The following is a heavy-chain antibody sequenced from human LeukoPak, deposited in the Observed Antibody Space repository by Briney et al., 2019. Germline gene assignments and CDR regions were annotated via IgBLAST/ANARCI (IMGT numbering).Heavy chain of an antibody. Sequence: GGSLRPSCAASGFTVSSNYMSWVRQAPGKGLEWVSVIYSGGSTYYADSVKGRFTISRDNSKNTLYLQMNSLRAEDTAVYYCASGRSAAGSGDAFDIWGQGTMVTVSS. V-gene: IGHV3-66*01. J-gene: IGHJ3*02. CDR2: IYSGGST. CDR3: ASGRSAAGSGDAFDI. D-gene: IGHD6-13*01. CDR1: GFTVSSNY.